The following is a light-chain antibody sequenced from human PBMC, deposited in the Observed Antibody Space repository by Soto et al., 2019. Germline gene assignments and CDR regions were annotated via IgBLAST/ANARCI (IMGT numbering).Light chain of an antibody. CDR2: GVS. CDR3: SPYTSRIXPYV. CDR1: ITDIGAYNY. V-gene: IGLV2-14*01. Sequence: QSSLSQPASVSGSPGQSITISCTGTITDIGAYNYVSWYQQHPGKAPKLLIYGVSSRPSGFSNRFSGSKSGNAAYLTISGLQDDDEDEYYCSPYTSRIXPYVVGTGTKVXV. J-gene: IGLJ1*01.